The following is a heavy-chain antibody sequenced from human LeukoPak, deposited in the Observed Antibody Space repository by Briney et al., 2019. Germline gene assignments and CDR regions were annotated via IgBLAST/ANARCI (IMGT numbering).Heavy chain of an antibody. CDR3: AKDPYRVIVATGNYVDP. CDR2: ISNDGSNI. CDR1: GFTFSNYG. J-gene: IGHJ5*02. D-gene: IGHD2-21*01. V-gene: IGHV3-30*18. Sequence: QPGGSLRLSCATSGFTFSNYGMHWVRQAPGKGLEWVAVISNDGSNIQYADSAKGRFTISRDNSKNTVYLQMNSLRSEDTAVYYCAKDPYRVIVATGNYVDPWGQGTLVTVSS.